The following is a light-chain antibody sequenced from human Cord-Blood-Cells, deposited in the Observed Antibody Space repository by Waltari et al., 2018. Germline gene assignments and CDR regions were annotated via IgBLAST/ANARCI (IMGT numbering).Light chain of an antibody. V-gene: IGLV2-8*01. Sequence: QSALTQPPSASGSPGQSVTIPCTGTSSDGGGYNYFSWYQQHPGKAPKLMIYEVSKRPSGVPDRFSGSKSGNTASLTVSGLQAEDEADYYCSSYAGSNNFVVFGGGTKLTVL. CDR3: SSYAGSNNFVV. CDR1: SSDGGGYNY. J-gene: IGLJ2*01. CDR2: EVS.